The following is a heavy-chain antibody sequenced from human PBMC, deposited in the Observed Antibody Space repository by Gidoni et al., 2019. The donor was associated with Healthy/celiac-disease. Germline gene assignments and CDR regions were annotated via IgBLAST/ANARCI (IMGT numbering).Heavy chain of an antibody. CDR2: ISGSSGST. Sequence: EVQLLESGGGWVQPGAPLRLSCPASGFPFTSYAMRWVRQAPGKGPEWVSAISGSSGSTYYADSVKGRFTISRDNSKNTLYLQMNSLRAEDTAVYYCAKDLGRFFDPWGQGTLVTVSS. V-gene: IGHV3-23*01. J-gene: IGHJ5*02. CDR1: GFPFTSYA. CDR3: AKDLGRFFDP. D-gene: IGHD3-3*01.